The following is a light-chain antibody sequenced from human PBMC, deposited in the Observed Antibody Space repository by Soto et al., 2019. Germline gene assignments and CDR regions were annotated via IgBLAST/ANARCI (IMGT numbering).Light chain of an antibody. V-gene: IGLV1-47*01. CDR1: NSNIGSNT. Sequence: QSVLTQPPSASGTPGQRVTISCSGSNSNIGSNTVNWYQQLPGTAPKLLIYRNNQRPSGVSDRFSGSKSGTSASLAISGLRSEDEADYFCAAWDDSLSGVVFGGGTKLTVL. CDR2: RNN. CDR3: AAWDDSLSGVV. J-gene: IGLJ2*01.